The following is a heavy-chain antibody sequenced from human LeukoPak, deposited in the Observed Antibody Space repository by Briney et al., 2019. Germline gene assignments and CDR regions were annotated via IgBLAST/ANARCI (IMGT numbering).Heavy chain of an antibody. V-gene: IGHV3-21*01. CDR2: ISSSSSYI. J-gene: IGHJ4*02. CDR1: GFTFSSYS. Sequence: GGSLRLSCAASGFTFSSYSMNWVRQAPGKGLEWVSSISSSSSYIYYADSVKGRFPISRDNAKNSLYLQMNSLRAEDTAVYYCARDLRIQLWPDDYWGQGTLVTVSS. CDR3: ARDLRIQLWPDDY. D-gene: IGHD5-18*01.